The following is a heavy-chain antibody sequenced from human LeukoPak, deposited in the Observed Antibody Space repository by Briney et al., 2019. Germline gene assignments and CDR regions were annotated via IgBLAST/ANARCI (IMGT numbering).Heavy chain of an antibody. Sequence: SETLSLTCAVYGGSFSGYYWSWIRQPPGKGLEWIGEINHSGSTNYNPSLKSRVTISVDTSKNQFSLKLSSVTAADTAVYYCARVRGRYYYDSSGYLDYWGQGTLVTVSS. J-gene: IGHJ4*02. CDR3: ARVRGRYYYDSSGYLDY. CDR1: GGSFSGYY. D-gene: IGHD3-22*01. CDR2: INHSGST. V-gene: IGHV4-34*01.